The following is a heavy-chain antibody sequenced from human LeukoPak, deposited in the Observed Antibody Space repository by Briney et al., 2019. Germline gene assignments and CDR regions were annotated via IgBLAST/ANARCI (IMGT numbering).Heavy chain of an antibody. V-gene: IGHV3-23*01. CDR3: AKDFRRGSGPFDS. CDR2: IRGRTDDS. D-gene: IGHD6-25*01. CDR1: GFTFRNYG. J-gene: IGHJ4*02. Sequence: GGSLRLSCAASGFTFRNYGMNWVRQAPGEGLEWVSNIRGRTDDSYYADSVKGRFTISRDNSKDTVYLQMNSLRAEDTAVYFYAKDFRRGSGPFDSWGQGTLVTVSS.